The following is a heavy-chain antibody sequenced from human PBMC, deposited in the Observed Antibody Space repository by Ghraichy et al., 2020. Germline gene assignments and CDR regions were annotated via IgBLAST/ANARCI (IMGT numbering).Heavy chain of an antibody. D-gene: IGHD3-16*01. CDR2: SHHSGVT. J-gene: IGHJ4*02. Sequence: ESLNISCTVSGDSINSAFSYWGWIRQPPGNGLEWIGSSHHSGVTYYSPSLENRVPVPVDTSNNQFSLKLSSVTAADTAVYYCARMHRFATDYWGQGILVTVSS. V-gene: IGHV4-39*01. CDR3: ARMHRFATDY. CDR1: GDSINSAFSY.